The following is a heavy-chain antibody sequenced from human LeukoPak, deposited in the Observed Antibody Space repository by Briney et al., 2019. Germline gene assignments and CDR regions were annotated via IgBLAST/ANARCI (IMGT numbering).Heavy chain of an antibody. CDR3: ARGIGYYDFWSGYYFDY. CDR2: IIPIFGTA. D-gene: IGHD3-3*01. Sequence: SVKVSCKASGGTFCSYAISWVRQAPGQGLEWMGGIIPIFGTANHAQKFQGRVTITADESTSTVYMELSSLRSEDTAVYYCARGIGYYDFWSGYYFDYWGQGTLVTVSS. V-gene: IGHV1-69*13. CDR1: GGTFCSYA. J-gene: IGHJ4*02.